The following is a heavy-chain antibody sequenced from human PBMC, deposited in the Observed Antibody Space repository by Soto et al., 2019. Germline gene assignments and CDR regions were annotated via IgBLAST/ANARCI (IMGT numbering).Heavy chain of an antibody. CDR2: TIPSFDTP. Sequence: QMQLVQSGAEVKKPGSSVKVSCKASGGTFGNLGISWLRQAPGQGLEWMGGTIPSFDTPHYAEKFRDRLTITADASSTAYMEQTSLSSEETAPYYCARDREDGSGTKYTWFDSWGQGTLVTVSS. J-gene: IGHJ5*01. D-gene: IGHD3-10*01. V-gene: IGHV1-69*01. CDR3: ARDREDGSGTKYTWFDS. CDR1: GGTFGNLG.